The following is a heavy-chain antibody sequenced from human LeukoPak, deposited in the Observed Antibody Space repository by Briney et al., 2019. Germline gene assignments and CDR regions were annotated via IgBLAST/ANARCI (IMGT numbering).Heavy chain of an antibody. CDR1: GGSISNYY. J-gene: IGHJ4*02. V-gene: IGHV4-59*08. CDR3: ARQGGAYSFDY. CDR2: IYYIGST. Sequence: SETLSLTCTVSGGSISNYYWSWVRQPPGKGLEWIGCIYYIGSTYYTHSLKSRVTISPDTSKNHFSLELSSVTAADTAVYYCARQGGAYSFDYWGQGTLVTVSS. D-gene: IGHD4-11*01.